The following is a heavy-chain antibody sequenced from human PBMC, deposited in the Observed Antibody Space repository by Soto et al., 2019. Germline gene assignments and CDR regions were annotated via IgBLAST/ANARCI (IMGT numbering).Heavy chain of an antibody. Sequence: SETLSLTWTVSGGSISSDCWSWIRQPPGKGLEWIGYIYYSGSTNYNPSLKSRVTISVDTSKNQFSLKLSSVTAADTAVYYCAREGWDYYDSSGYSDYWGQGTLVTVS. D-gene: IGHD3-22*01. CDR1: GGSISSDC. J-gene: IGHJ4*02. CDR3: AREGWDYYDSSGYSDY. CDR2: IYYSGST. V-gene: IGHV4-59*01.